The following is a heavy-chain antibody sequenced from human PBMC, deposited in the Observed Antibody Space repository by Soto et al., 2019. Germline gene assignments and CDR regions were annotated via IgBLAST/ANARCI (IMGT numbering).Heavy chain of an antibody. V-gene: IGHV3-23*01. Sequence: EVQLLESGGGLVQPGGSLRLSCAASGFTFHTFAMSWVRQAPGKGLEWVSAIRGSGGGTYFADSVEGRFAVSRDNSKNTLYLQMDSLTADDTAFYYCAKGGVTGKFDSWGQGTLVTVS. J-gene: IGHJ4*02. D-gene: IGHD2-21*02. CDR3: AKGGVTGKFDS. CDR1: GFTFHTFA. CDR2: IRGSGGGT.